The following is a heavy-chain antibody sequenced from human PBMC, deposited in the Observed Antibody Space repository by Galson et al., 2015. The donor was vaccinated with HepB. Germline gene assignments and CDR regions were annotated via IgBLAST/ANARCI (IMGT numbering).Heavy chain of an antibody. J-gene: IGHJ4*02. D-gene: IGHD7-27*01. CDR3: VRDRSLWVRDY. CDR1: GFTFSTYW. V-gene: IGHV3-74*01. CDR2: ITGGGSGV. Sequence: SLRLSCAASGFTFSTYWMHWVRQAPEKGLEWVGRITGGGSGVTHADSVKGRFTISRDNAKNTLYLQMNSLRVEDTAVYYCVRDRSLWVRDYWGQGTLVTVTA.